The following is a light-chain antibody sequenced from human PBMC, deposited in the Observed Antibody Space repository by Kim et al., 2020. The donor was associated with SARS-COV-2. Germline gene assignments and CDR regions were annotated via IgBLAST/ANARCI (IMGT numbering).Light chain of an antibody. V-gene: IGKV1-27*01. CDR2: AAS. J-gene: IGKJ2*01. CDR3: QKYNSAPPWT. CDR1: QGISNY. Sequence: ASIGDRVTIPCRASQGISNYLAWYQQKPGKVPKLLIYAASTLQSGVPSRFSGSGSGTDFTLTISSLQPEDVATYYCQKYNSAPPWTFGQGTKLEI.